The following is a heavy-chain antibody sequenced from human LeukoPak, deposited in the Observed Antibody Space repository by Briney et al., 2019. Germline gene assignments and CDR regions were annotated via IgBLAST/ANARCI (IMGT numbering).Heavy chain of an antibody. CDR3: ATGRAYSSVDY. Sequence: SETLSLTCTVSGGSISSYYWSWIRQPPGKGLGWIGCIYYTGSTNYNPSLKSRVTISVDTSKNQFSLKLSSVTAADTAVYYCATGRAYSSVDYWGQGTLVTVSS. CDR2: IYYTGST. V-gene: IGHV4-59*01. D-gene: IGHD6-19*01. CDR1: GGSISSYY. J-gene: IGHJ4*02.